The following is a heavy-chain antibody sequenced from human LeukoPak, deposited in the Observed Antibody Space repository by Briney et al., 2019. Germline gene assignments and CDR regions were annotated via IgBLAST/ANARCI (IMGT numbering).Heavy chain of an antibody. V-gene: IGHV3-23*01. D-gene: IGHD5-12*01. CDR2: ISGSGDNT. CDR1: GFTFSTYV. J-gene: IGHJ4*02. Sequence: GGSLRLSCAASGFTFSTYVMRWVRQAPGKGLEWVSGISGSGDNTYYADSVKGRFTISRDNSKNTVYLQMNSLRDEDTAVYYCAKGSGYDTDFDYWGQGTLVSVSS. CDR3: AKGSGYDTDFDY.